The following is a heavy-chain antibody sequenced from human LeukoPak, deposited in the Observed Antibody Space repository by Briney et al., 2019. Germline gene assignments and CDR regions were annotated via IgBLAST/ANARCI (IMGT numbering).Heavy chain of an antibody. CDR3: ARAPGYSYGSSFDY. D-gene: IGHD5-18*01. CDR2: INPNSGGT. V-gene: IGHV1-2*04. Sequence: ASVKVSFKASGYTFTCYYMHWVRQAPGQGLEWMGWINPNSGGTNYAQKFQGWVTMTRDTSISTAYMELSRLRSDDTAVYYCARAPGYSYGSSFDYWGQGTLVTVSS. CDR1: GYTFTCYY. J-gene: IGHJ4*02.